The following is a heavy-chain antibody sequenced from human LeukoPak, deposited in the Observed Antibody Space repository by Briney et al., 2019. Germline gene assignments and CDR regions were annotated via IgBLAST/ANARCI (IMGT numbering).Heavy chain of an antibody. J-gene: IGHJ4*02. V-gene: IGHV1-18*01. Sequence: ASVKVSCKASGYTFTSYGISWVRQAPGQGLEWMGWISAYNGNTNYAQKLQGRVTMTTDTSTSTAYMELRSLRSDDTAVYYCARDQNVYSYGYLADYWGQGTLVTVSS. CDR2: ISAYNGNT. D-gene: IGHD5-18*01. CDR1: GYTFTSYG. CDR3: ARDQNVYSYGYLADY.